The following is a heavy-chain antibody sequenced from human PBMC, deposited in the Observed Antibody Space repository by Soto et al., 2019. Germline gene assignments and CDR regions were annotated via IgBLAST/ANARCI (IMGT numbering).Heavy chain of an antibody. D-gene: IGHD2-15*01. V-gene: IGHV4-34*01. CDR3: ARGLGSRHYYYGMDV. CDR2: INHSGST. J-gene: IGHJ6*02. CDR1: GGSFSGYY. Sequence: SETLSLTCAVYGGSFSGYYWSWIRQPPGKGLEWIGEINHSGSTNYNPSLKSRVTISVDTSKNQFSLKLSSVTAADTAVYYCARGLGSRHYYYGMDVWGQGTTVTVS.